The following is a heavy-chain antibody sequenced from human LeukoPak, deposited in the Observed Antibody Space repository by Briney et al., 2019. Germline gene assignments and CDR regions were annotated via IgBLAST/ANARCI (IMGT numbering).Heavy chain of an antibody. CDR1: GGSISSGGYY. CDR2: IYYSGST. CDR3: ASLGDDSSGYLPFYGMDV. D-gene: IGHD3-22*01. J-gene: IGHJ6*02. V-gene: IGHV4-31*03. Sequence: SETLSLTCTVSGGSISSGGYYWSWIRRHPGKGLEWIGYIYYSGSTYYNPSLKSRVTISVDTFKNQFSLKLSSVTAADTAVYYCASLGDDSSGYLPFYGMDVWGQGTTVTVSS.